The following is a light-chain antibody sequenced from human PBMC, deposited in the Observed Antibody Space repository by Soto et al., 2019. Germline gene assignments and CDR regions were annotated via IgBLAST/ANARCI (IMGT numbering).Light chain of an antibody. J-gene: IGKJ1*01. CDR1: QSVSSSY. Sequence: ESALTQSPGTLSLSPGERATLSCRASQSVSSSYLAWYQQKPGQAPRHIIYGASSSDTGIPDRFSGSGSGIDFTLTINGLEPEDYAVYYCQHRRTFVQGTKVEIK. CDR2: GAS. V-gene: IGKV3D-20*02. CDR3: QHRRT.